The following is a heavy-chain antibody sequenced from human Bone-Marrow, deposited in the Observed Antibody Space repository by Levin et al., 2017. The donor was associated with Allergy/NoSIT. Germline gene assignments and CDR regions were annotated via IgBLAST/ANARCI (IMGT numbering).Heavy chain of an antibody. J-gene: IGHJ5*02. CDR1: GFTFINYA. CDR2: LSYDGSQT. Sequence: PGGSLRLSCTASGFTFINYAMHWVRQAPGKGLEWVARLSYDGSQTYYADSVEGRFSISRDIPTSTLFLEMTSLRPEDTAVYYCVRGEKGSIVVVSSLSWGQGTLVTVSS. CDR3: VRGEKGSIVVVSSLS. V-gene: IGHV3-30*04. D-gene: IGHD2-21*01.